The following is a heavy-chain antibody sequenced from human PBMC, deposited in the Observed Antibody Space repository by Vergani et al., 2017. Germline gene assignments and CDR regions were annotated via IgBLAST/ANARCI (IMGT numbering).Heavy chain of an antibody. D-gene: IGHD3-10*01. CDR1: GGSISSSSYY. Sequence: QLQLQESGPGLVKPSETLSLTCTVSGGSISSSSYYWGWIRQPPGKGLEWIGSIYYSGSTYYNPSLKSRVPISVDTSKNQFSLKLSSVTAADTAVYYCARRWPPGNYGSGLNPWGQGTLVTVSS. CDR2: IYYSGST. V-gene: IGHV4-39*01. CDR3: ARRWPPGNYGSGLNP. J-gene: IGHJ5*02.